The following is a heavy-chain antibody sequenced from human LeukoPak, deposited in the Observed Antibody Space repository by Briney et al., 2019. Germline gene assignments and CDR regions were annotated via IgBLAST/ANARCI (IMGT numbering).Heavy chain of an antibody. J-gene: IGHJ4*02. CDR3: ARSALHFDY. CDR2: ISGSGGTT. V-gene: IGHV3-23*01. CDR1: GFTFSSYG. Sequence: PGGSLRLSCAASGFTFSSYGMSWVRQAPGKGLEWVSAISGSGGTTYYADSVKGRFTISRDNFKNTQYLQMNSLRAEDTAIYYCARSALHFDYWGQGTLVTVSS.